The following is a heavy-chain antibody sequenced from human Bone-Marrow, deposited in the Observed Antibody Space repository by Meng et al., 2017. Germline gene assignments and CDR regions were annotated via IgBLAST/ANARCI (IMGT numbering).Heavy chain of an antibody. D-gene: IGHD4-17*01. Sequence: WSASGFTFSGCSMNWVRQAPGKGLEWVSSISSSSSYIYYADSVKDRFTISRDNAKNSLYLQMNSLRAEDTAVYYCAREGGYGDYFDYWGQGTLVTVSS. J-gene: IGHJ4*02. CDR2: ISSSSSYI. CDR3: AREGGYGDYFDY. CDR1: GFTFSGCS. V-gene: IGHV3-21*01.